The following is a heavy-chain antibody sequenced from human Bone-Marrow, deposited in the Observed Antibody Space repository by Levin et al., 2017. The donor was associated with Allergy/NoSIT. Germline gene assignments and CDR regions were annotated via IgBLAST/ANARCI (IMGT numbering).Heavy chain of an antibody. CDR3: ARGKAHLPLQPSGATSGGRGNY. CDR2: IKQDGSEK. Sequence: GGSLRLSCAASGFTFSSYWMSWVRQAPGKGLEWVANIKQDGSEKYYVDSVKGRFTISRDNAKNSLYLQMNSLRAEDTAVYYCARGKAHLPLQPSGATSGGRGNYWGQGTLVTVSS. V-gene: IGHV3-7*01. D-gene: IGHD1-26*01. J-gene: IGHJ4*02. CDR1: GFTFSSYW.